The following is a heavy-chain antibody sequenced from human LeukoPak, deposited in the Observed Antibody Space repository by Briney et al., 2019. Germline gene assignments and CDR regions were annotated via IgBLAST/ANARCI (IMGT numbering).Heavy chain of an antibody. Sequence: GGSLRLSCAASGFTFSSYEMNWVRQAPGKGLEWVSYISSSGSTIYYADSVKGRFTISRDNAKNSLYLQMNSLRAEDTAVYDCATGTFGGYFDYWGQGTLVTVSS. J-gene: IGHJ4*02. CDR3: ATGTFGGYFDY. CDR1: GFTFSSYE. CDR2: ISSSGSTI. V-gene: IGHV3-48*03. D-gene: IGHD3-16*01.